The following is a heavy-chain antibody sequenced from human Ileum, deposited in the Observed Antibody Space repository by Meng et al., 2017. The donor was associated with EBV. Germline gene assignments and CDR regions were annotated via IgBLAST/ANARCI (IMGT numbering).Heavy chain of an antibody. CDR1: XGSLSGYY. J-gene: IGHJ5*02. Sequence: QVSLQQWGAGPLKPSXXXXLTXXVXXGSLSGYYWRWSRQSPGKGLEWIGGINHGGSLNYNPSLKRRVTISIDTSKSHLSLRLTSVTAADTALYYCARGRTDYDWGSYPFNNHFDPWGQGALVTVSS. CDR2: INHGGSL. CDR3: ARGRTDYDWGSYPFNNHFDP. V-gene: IGHV4-34*02. D-gene: IGHD3-16*02.